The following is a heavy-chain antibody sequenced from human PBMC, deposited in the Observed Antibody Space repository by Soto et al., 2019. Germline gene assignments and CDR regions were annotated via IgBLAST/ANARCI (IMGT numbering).Heavy chain of an antibody. Sequence: LRLSCVASAFSFTNAWMSWVRQAPGKGLEWVGRIKSITDGGTTDYAAPVKGRFTISRDDSNNTLYLQMNSLKTEDTAVYYCSTGRSTYGLDSWGQGTLVTVSS. CDR3: STGRSTYGLDS. J-gene: IGHJ4*02. V-gene: IGHV3-15*01. D-gene: IGHD5-18*01. CDR1: AFSFTNAW. CDR2: IKSITDGGTT.